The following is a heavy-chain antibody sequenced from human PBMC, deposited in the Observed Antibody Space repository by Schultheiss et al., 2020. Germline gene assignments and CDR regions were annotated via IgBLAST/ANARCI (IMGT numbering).Heavy chain of an antibody. CDR1: GFTFSSYS. D-gene: IGHD3-10*01. Sequence: GGSLRLSCAASGFTFSSYSMNWVRQAPGKGLEWVSYISTGGETTYYADSVKGRFAISRDNAKNSLWLQMNSLRAEDTAVYYCARVHYYGSGSHTHYFDYWGQGTLVTVSS. V-gene: IGHV3-48*01. CDR2: ISTGGETT. J-gene: IGHJ4*02. CDR3: ARVHYYGSGSHTHYFDY.